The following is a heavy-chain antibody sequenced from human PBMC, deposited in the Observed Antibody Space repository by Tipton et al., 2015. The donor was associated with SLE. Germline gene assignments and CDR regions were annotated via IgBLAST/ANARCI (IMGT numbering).Heavy chain of an antibody. Sequence: SLRLSCAASGFSFDDYAMHWVRQAPGKGLEWVSAISGSGGSTYYADSVKGRFTISRDNSKNTLYLQMNSLRAEDTAVYYCAKEMRDGYSSWGGWGQGTLVTVSS. D-gene: IGHD5-24*01. V-gene: IGHV3-23*01. J-gene: IGHJ4*02. CDR3: AKEMRDGYSSWGG. CDR2: ISGSGGST. CDR1: GFSFDDYA.